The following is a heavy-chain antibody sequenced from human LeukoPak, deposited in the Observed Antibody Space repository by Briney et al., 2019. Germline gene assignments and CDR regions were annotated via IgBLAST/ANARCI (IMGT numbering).Heavy chain of an antibody. D-gene: IGHD3-9*01. V-gene: IGHV1-2*02. Sequence: ASVKVSCKASGYAFTDYYIHWVRQAPGQGLEWMGWINPKSGDTNYAERFQGRVTMTRDTSITTAYMEVSSLRSGDTAVYYCARYWLLRYSQGGLDYWGQGTLVTVSS. CDR2: INPKSGDT. CDR3: ARYWLLRYSQGGLDY. CDR1: GYAFTDYY. J-gene: IGHJ4*02.